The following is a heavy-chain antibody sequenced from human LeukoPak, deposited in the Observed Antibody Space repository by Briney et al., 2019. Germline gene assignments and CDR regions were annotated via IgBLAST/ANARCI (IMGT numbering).Heavy chain of an antibody. V-gene: IGHV4-59*12. CDR3: AKSGAAAGSLDWYFDL. D-gene: IGHD6-13*01. CDR1: GGSISSYH. CDR2: IYYSGST. J-gene: IGHJ2*01. Sequence: SETLSLTCTVSGGSISSYHWSWIRQPPGKGLEWIGYIYYSGSTNYNPSLKSRVTISVDTSKNQFSLKLSSVTAADMAVYYCAKSGAAAGSLDWYFDLWGRGTLVTVSS.